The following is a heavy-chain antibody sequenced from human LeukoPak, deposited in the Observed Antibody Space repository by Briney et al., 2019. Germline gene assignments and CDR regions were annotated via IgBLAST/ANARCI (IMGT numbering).Heavy chain of an antibody. CDR2: INPNSGGT. Sequence: GASVKVSCKASGYTFTGYYMHWVRQAPGQGLEWMGRINPNSGGTNYAQKFQGRVTMTRDTSISTAYMELSRLRSDDTAVYYYARVRGDTIFGVVYQYYFDYWGQGTLVTVSS. V-gene: IGHV1-2*06. D-gene: IGHD3-3*01. CDR3: ARVRGDTIFGVVYQYYFDY. J-gene: IGHJ4*02. CDR1: GYTFTGYY.